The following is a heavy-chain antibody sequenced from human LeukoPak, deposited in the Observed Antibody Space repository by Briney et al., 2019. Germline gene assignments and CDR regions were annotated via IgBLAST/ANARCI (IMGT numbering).Heavy chain of an antibody. CDR1: GFIFSNYA. CDR3: AREGHYSYGPDY. Sequence: GGSLRLSCAASGFIFSNYAMQWVRQAPGMGLEWVSFISDTSSSIYYADSVKGRFTISRDKAKNSLYLQMNSLRVEDTAVYYCAREGHYSYGPDYWGQGTLVTVSS. D-gene: IGHD5-18*01. CDR2: ISDTSSSI. V-gene: IGHV3-48*01. J-gene: IGHJ4*02.